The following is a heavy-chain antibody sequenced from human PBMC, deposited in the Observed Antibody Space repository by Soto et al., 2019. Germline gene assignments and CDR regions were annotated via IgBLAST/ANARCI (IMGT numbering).Heavy chain of an antibody. D-gene: IGHD1-1*01. CDR2: ITVYNGKT. Sequence: ASVKVSCKASGYSFTNFGISWVRQAPGQGLEWMGWITVYNGKTHYAQKFQGRVTMTRNTSISTAYMELSSLRSGDTAVYYCARERTGTTSMDVWG. J-gene: IGHJ6*02. V-gene: IGHV1-18*01. CDR1: GYSFTNFG. CDR3: ARERTGTTSMDV.